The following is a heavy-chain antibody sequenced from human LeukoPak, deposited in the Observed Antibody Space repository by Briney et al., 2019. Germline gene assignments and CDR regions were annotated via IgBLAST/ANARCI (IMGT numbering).Heavy chain of an antibody. CDR3: ARAAGDSSGYYKYYFDY. Sequence: GGSLRLSCAASGFTFSSYDIHWVRQATGKGLEWVSGIGTAGEIYYPGSVKGRFTMSRDNAKNSLFLQMNSLRAEDTAVYYCARAAGDSSGYYKYYFDYWGQGTLVTVSS. V-gene: IGHV3-13*01. D-gene: IGHD3-22*01. CDR2: IGTAGEI. J-gene: IGHJ4*02. CDR1: GFTFSSYD.